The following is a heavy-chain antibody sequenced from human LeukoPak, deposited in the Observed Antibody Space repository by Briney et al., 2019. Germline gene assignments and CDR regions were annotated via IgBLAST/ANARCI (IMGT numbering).Heavy chain of an antibody. CDR3: AKEGSLYDFWSGYPGGDY. Sequence: GGSLRLSCAASGFTFSSYAMSWVRQAPGKGLEWVSGISGSGGSTYYADSVKGRFTISRDNSKNTLYLQMNSLRAEDTAVYYCAKEGSLYDFWSGYPGGDYWGQGTLVTVSS. J-gene: IGHJ4*02. CDR1: GFTFSSYA. D-gene: IGHD3-3*01. CDR2: ISGSGGST. V-gene: IGHV3-23*01.